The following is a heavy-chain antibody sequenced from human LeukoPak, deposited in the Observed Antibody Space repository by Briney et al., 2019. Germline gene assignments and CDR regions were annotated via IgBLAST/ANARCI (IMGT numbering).Heavy chain of an antibody. J-gene: IGHJ4*02. D-gene: IGHD5-24*01. V-gene: IGHV3-21*01. CDR3: ARERDGRFFDY. CDR1: GFTFSSYS. Sequence: GGSLRLSCAASGFTFSSYSMNWVRQAPGKGLEWVSSISSSSYIYYADSVKGRFTISRDNAKNSLYLQMNTLRAEDTAVYYCARERDGRFFDYWGQGTLVTVSS. CDR2: ISSSSYI.